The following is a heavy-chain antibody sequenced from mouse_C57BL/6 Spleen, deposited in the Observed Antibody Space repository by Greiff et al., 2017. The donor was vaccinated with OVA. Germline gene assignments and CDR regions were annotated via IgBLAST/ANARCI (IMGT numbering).Heavy chain of an antibody. CDR1: GFTFSSYT. V-gene: IGHV5-9*01. Sequence: EVQLVESGGGLVKPGGSLKLSCAASGFTFSSYTMSWVRQTPEKRLEWVATISGGGGNTYYPDSVKGRFTISRDNAKNTLYLQMSSLRSEDTALYYCARHLTGPAWFAYWGQGTLVTVSA. J-gene: IGHJ3*01. CDR2: ISGGGGNT. CDR3: ARHLTGPAWFAY. D-gene: IGHD4-1*01.